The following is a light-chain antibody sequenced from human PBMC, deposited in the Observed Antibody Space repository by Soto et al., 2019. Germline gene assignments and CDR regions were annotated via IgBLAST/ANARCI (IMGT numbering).Light chain of an antibody. Sequence: QSVLTQPASVSGSPGQSITISCTGTSSDVGGYNYVSWYQQHPGKAPKLMIYDVSNRPSGVSNRFSGSKSGNTASLTISGLQAEDEADYYCSSYASSSHPLYVVFGGGTKLTVL. CDR2: DVS. J-gene: IGLJ2*01. CDR3: SSYASSSHPLYVV. CDR1: SSDVGGYNY. V-gene: IGLV2-14*01.